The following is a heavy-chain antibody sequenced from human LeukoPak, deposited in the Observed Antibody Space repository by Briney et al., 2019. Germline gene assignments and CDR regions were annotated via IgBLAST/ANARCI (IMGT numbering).Heavy chain of an antibody. CDR2: ISSSSSTI. D-gene: IGHD5-24*01. V-gene: IGHV3-48*01. Sequence: GGSLRLSCAASGFTFSSYSMNWVRQAPGKGLEWVSYISSSSSTIYYADSVKGRFTISRDNAKNSLYLQMNSLRAEDTAVYYCATPGDGYTSGYCFDHWGQGTLVTVSS. CDR1: GFTFSSYS. CDR3: ATPGDGYTSGYCFDH. J-gene: IGHJ4*02.